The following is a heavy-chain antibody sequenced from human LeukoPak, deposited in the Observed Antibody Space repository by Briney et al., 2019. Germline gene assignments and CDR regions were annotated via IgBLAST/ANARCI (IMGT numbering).Heavy chain of an antibody. J-gene: IGHJ4*02. CDR3: ARSSTILYSSSWDY. Sequence: GGSLRLSCEGSGFPFGSYVMSWVRQAPGKGLEWIAYINHNAEMIFYPDFVKGRFTISRDNPKKSLYLQMNSLRAEDTAVYYCARSSTILYSSSWDYWGQGALVTVSS. D-gene: IGHD6-13*01. CDR2: INHNAEMI. V-gene: IGHV3-48*01. CDR1: GFPFGSYV.